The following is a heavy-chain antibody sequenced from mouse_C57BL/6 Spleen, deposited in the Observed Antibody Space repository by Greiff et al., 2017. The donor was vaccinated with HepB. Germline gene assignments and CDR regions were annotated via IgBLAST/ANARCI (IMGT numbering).Heavy chain of an antibody. CDR1: GYTFTGYW. V-gene: IGHV1-9*01. D-gene: IGHD2-4*01. J-gene: IGHJ4*01. CDR3: ARCDDSYAMDY. Sequence: VQLQQSGAELMKPGASVKLSCKATGYTFTGYWIEWVKQRPGHGLEWIGEILPGSGSTNNNEKFKGKAKFTADTSSNTAYMQLSSLTTEDSAIYYCARCDDSYAMDYWGKGTSVTVSS. CDR2: ILPGSGST.